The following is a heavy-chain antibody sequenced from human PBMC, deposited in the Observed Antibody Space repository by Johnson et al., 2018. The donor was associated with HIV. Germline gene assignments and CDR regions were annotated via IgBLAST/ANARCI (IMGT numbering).Heavy chain of an antibody. CDR2: IYSGGTT. CDR1: GFTFSSYA. CDR3: AKDGDYDILPLVDSFDI. D-gene: IGHD3-9*01. Sequence: VQLVESGGGVVQPGRSLRLSCAASGFTFSSYAMHWVRQAPREVLEWVSIIYSGGTTYYAESVKGRFVISRDNSKNTLYLQMNSLRAEDTAVYYCAKDGDYDILPLVDSFDIWGQGTMVTVSS. J-gene: IGHJ3*02. V-gene: IGHV3-66*01.